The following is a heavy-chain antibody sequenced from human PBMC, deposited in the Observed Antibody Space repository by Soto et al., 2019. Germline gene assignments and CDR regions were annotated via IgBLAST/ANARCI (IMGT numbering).Heavy chain of an antibody. CDR2: INHSGST. V-gene: IGHV4-34*01. CDR3: ARGALRDGYNLDY. CDR1: GGSFSGYY. J-gene: IGHJ4*02. Sequence: SETLSLTCAVYGGSFSGYYWSWIRQPPGKGLEWIGEINHSGSTNYNPSLKSRVTISVDTSKNQFSLKLSSVTAADTAVYYCARGALRDGYNLDYWGQGTLVTVSS. D-gene: IGHD5-12*01.